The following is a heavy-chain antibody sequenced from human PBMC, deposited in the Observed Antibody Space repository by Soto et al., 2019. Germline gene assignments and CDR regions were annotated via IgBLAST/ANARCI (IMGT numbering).Heavy chain of an antibody. CDR3: ARTYYYDSSGYYLYSPSDY. CDR2: ISAYNGNT. D-gene: IGHD3-22*01. J-gene: IGHJ4*02. CDR1: GYTFTSYG. Sequence: ASVKVSCKASGYTFTSYGISWVRQAPGQGLEWMGWISAYNGNTNYAQKLQGRVTMTTDTSTSTAYMELRSLRSDDTAVYYCARTYYYDSSGYYLYSPSDYWGQGTLVTVSS. V-gene: IGHV1-18*01.